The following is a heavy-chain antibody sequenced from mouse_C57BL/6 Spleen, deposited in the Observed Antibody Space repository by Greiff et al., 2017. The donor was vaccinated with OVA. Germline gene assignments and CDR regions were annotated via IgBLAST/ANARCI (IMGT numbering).Heavy chain of an antibody. Sequence: VKLQESGAELARPGASVKLSCKASGYTFTSYGISWVKQRTGQGLEWIGEIYPRSGNTYYNEKFKGKATLTADKSFSTAYMELRSLTSEDSAVYFCAREGDYYYGSSYVGWYFDVWGTGTTVTVSS. CDR1: GYTFTSYG. D-gene: IGHD1-1*01. J-gene: IGHJ1*03. V-gene: IGHV1-81*01. CDR2: IYPRSGNT. CDR3: AREGDYYYGSSYVGWYFDV.